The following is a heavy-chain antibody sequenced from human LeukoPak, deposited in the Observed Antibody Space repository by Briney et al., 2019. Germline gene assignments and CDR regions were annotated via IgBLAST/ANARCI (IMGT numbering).Heavy chain of an antibody. V-gene: IGHV3-7*01. D-gene: IGHD3-3*01. CDR1: RFTFTSYW. Sequence: GGSLRLSCAASRFTFTSYWMSWVRQAPGKGLEWVAKINKDGSEKYYVDSVKGRFTISRDNAKNSLYLQMNRLRAEDTAVYYCARDRTGNNDFWSGYTTFFDYWGQGTLVTVSS. J-gene: IGHJ4*02. CDR2: INKDGSEK. CDR3: ARDRTGNNDFWSGYTTFFDY.